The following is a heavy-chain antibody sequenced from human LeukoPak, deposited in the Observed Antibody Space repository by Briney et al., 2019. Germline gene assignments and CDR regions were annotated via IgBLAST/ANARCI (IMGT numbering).Heavy chain of an antibody. J-gene: IGHJ5*02. V-gene: IGHV1-18*01. CDR2: ISAYNGNT. D-gene: IGHD2-2*02. Sequence: ASVKVSCKASGYTFTSYGISWVREAPGQGLERMGWISAYNGNTNYAQKLQGRVTMTTDTSTSTAYMELRSLRSDDTAVYYCARDTAVGVPAAIRPNWFDPWGQGTLVTVSS. CDR3: ARDTAVGVPAAIRPNWFDP. CDR1: GYTFTSYG.